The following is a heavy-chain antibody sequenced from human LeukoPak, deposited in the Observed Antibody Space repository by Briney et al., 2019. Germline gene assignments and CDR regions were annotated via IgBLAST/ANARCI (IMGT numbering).Heavy chain of an antibody. CDR2: ISNFGDII. D-gene: IGHD6-13*01. CDR3: AKDATAVVGTVYMDV. Sequence: GGSLRLSCAASGFTFSNYEMNWVRQAPGKGLEWISHISNFGDIIHYADSVEGRFTISRDNSKNSLYLQMDSLRAEDTAVYYCAKDATAVVGTVYMDVWGKGTTVTISS. J-gene: IGHJ6*03. CDR1: GFTFSNYE. V-gene: IGHV3-48*03.